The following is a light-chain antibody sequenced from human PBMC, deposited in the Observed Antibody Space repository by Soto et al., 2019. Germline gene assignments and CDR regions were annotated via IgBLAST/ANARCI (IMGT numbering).Light chain of an antibody. Sequence: QSVLTQPPSVSGAPGQRVTISCTGSSSIIGAGYAVHWYQHLPGTAPKVLIYDNSNRPSGVPDRFSGSKSGTSASLAIAGLRAEDEADYYCQTFDTSLSGYVFGTGTKLTVL. CDR1: SSIIGAGYA. J-gene: IGLJ1*01. CDR2: DNS. CDR3: QTFDTSLSGYV. V-gene: IGLV1-40*01.